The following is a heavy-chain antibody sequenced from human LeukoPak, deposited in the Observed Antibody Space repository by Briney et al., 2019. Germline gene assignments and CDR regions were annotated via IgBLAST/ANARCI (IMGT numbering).Heavy chain of an antibody. J-gene: IGHJ4*02. CDR2: ISSGRPTI. D-gene: IGHD6-6*01. CDR3: ARGGAARPDY. Sequence: PGGSPRLSCAASGFTFSSYGMNWVRQAPGTGLQWVSYISSGRPTINYADSVRGRFTVSRDNAKRSLYLQMNNLRVEDTAVYYCARGGAARPDYWSQGTLVTVSS. CDR1: GFTFSSYG. V-gene: IGHV3-48*04.